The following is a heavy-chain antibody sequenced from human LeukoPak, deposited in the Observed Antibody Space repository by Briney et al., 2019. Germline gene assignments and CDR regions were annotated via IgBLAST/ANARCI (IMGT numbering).Heavy chain of an antibody. CDR3: ARGQPDISLDY. D-gene: IGHD3-9*01. Sequence: SETLSLTCAVYGGSFSGYYWSWIRQPPGKGLEWIGYIYYTGSTNYNPSLKSRVTISVDTSKNQFSLKLSSVTAADTAVYYCARGQPDISLDYWGQGTLVTVSS. CDR1: GGSFSGYY. J-gene: IGHJ4*02. V-gene: IGHV4-59*12. CDR2: IYYTGST.